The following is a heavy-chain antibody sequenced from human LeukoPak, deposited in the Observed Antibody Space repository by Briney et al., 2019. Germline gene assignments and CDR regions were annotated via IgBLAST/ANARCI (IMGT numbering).Heavy chain of an antibody. Sequence: SETLSLTCAVYGGSFSGYYWSCIRQPPGKGLEWIGEINHSGSTNYNPSLKSRVTISVDTSKNQFSLKLSSVTAADTAVYYCARGEFSSGYYYVEVWFDPWGQGTLVTVSS. V-gene: IGHV4-34*01. J-gene: IGHJ5*02. CDR2: INHSGST. CDR3: ARGEFSSGYYYVEVWFDP. CDR1: GGSFSGYY. D-gene: IGHD3-22*01.